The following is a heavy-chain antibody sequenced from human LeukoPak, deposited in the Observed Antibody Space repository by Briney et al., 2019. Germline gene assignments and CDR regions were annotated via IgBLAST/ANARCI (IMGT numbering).Heavy chain of an antibody. Sequence: GGSLRLSCAASGFTVSSNYMTWVRQAPGKGLEWVSVIYSDGSTFYADSVKGRFTISRDNAKNSLYLQMNSLRAEDTAVYYCARGRGATGYFDYWGQGTLVTVSS. V-gene: IGHV3-53*01. CDR2: IYSDGST. J-gene: IGHJ4*02. CDR1: GFTVSSNY. CDR3: ARGRGATGYFDY. D-gene: IGHD3-10*01.